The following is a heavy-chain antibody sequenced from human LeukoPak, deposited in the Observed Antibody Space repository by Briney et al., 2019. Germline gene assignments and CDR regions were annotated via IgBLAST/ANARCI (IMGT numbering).Heavy chain of an antibody. J-gene: IGHJ5*02. CDR3: ARRSSGYCSSTSCYYWFDP. Sequence: GESLKISCKGSGYSFTSYWIGWVRQMPGKSLEWMGIIYPGDSDTRYSPSFQGQVTISADKSISTAYLQWSSLKASDTAMYYCARRSSGYCSSTSCYYWFDPWGQGTLVTVSS. D-gene: IGHD2-2*01. CDR2: IYPGDSDT. CDR1: GYSFTSYW. V-gene: IGHV5-51*01.